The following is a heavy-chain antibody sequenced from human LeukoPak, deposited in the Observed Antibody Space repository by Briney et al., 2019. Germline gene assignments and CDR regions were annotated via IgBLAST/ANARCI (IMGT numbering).Heavy chain of an antibody. CDR1: GGSISSYY. CDR2: IYYSGST. D-gene: IGHD5-18*01. Sequence: PSETLSLTCTVSGGSISSYYWSWIRQPPGKGLEWIGYIYYSGSTNYNPSLKSRVTISVDTSKNQFSLKLSSVTAADTAVYYCARTPDYDTANDYWGQGTLVTVSS. CDR3: ARTPDYDTANDY. J-gene: IGHJ4*02. V-gene: IGHV4-59*08.